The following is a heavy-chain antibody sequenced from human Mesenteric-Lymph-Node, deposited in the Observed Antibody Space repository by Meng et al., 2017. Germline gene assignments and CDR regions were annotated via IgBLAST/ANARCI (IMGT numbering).Heavy chain of an antibody. V-gene: IGHV4-4*03. CDR3: ARVGAYCGGDCYHPR. D-gene: IGHD2-21*02. J-gene: IGHJ4*02. CDR2: VNHRGDT. Sequence: QGGLQGAGAGLVKPPGSTSRACSVSGGAISSDSGWSWVRQPPGKGLEWIGEVNHRGDTNNNPSHKSRVDISVDESKNQFSLRLSSVPAADTAVYYCARVGAYCGGDCYHPRWGQGTLVTVSS. CDR1: GGAISSDSG.